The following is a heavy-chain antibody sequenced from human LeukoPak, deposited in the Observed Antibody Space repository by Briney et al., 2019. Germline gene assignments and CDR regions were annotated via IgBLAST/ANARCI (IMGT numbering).Heavy chain of an antibody. Sequence: GGSLRLSCAASGFTFSSYGMHWVRQAPGKGLEWVAVIRYDGSNKYYADSVKGRFTISRDISKNTLYLQMNSLRAEDTALYYCAKEARDILTHYYWGSQFDYWGQGTLVIVSS. V-gene: IGHV3-33*06. CDR3: AKEARDILTHYYWGSQFDY. CDR1: GFTFSSYG. D-gene: IGHD3-9*01. CDR2: IRYDGSNK. J-gene: IGHJ4*02.